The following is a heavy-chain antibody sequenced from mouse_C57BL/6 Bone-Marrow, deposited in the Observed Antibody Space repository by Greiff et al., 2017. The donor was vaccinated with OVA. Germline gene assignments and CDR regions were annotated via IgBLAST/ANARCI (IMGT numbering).Heavy chain of an antibody. J-gene: IGHJ2*01. CDR1: GYAFTNYL. D-gene: IGHD1-1*01. CDR3: ARGDYYGSSFLDY. CDR2: INPGSGGT. V-gene: IGHV1-54*01. Sequence: QVQLKESGAELVRPGTSVKVSCKASGYAFTNYLIEWVKQRPGQGLEWIGVINPGSGGTNYNEKFKGKATLTADKSSRTAYMQLSSLTSEDSAVYFCARGDYYGSSFLDYWGQGTTLTVSS.